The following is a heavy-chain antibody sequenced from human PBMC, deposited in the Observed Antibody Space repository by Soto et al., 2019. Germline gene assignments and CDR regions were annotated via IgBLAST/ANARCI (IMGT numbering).Heavy chain of an antibody. D-gene: IGHD6-13*01. J-gene: IGHJ5*02. Sequence: EVQLLESGGGLVQPGGSPRLSCAASEFTFSSNAMHWVRQAPGKGLEWVSGITGSGSTIFYADSVKGRFTISRDNFKNTLSLHMSSLRAEDTAIYYCAKDFTAYLSSWFHLWGQGTLVTVSS. CDR3: AKDFTAYLSSWFHL. CDR2: ITGSGSTI. CDR1: EFTFSSNA. V-gene: IGHV3-23*01.